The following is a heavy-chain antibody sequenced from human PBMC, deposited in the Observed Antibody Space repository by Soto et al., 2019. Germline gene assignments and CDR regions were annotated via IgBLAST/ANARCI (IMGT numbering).Heavy chain of an antibody. CDR3: ARVPVVDTSAYYPNWFDP. V-gene: IGHV4-30-4*01. CDR2: IYYSGST. Sequence: PSETLSLTCTVSGGSISSGDYYWSWIRQPPGKGLEWIGYIYYSGSTYYTPSLKSRLTISVDTSKNQFSLKLSSVTAADTAVYYCARVPVVDTSAYYPNWFDPWGQGTLVTVSS. D-gene: IGHD3-22*01. CDR1: GGSISSGDYY. J-gene: IGHJ5*02.